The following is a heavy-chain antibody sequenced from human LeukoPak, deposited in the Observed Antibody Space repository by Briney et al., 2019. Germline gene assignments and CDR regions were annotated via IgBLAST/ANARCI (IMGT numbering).Heavy chain of an antibody. D-gene: IGHD2-2*01. Sequence: SVKVSCKASGGTFSSYAISWVRQAPGQGLEWMGGIIPIFGTANYAQKFQGRVTITADESTSTAYMELSSLRSEDTAVYYCARMKDIVVVPAAPTTGERDAFDIWGQGTMVTVSS. CDR1: GGTFSSYA. CDR3: ARMKDIVVVPAAPTTGERDAFDI. CDR2: IIPIFGTA. J-gene: IGHJ3*02. V-gene: IGHV1-69*13.